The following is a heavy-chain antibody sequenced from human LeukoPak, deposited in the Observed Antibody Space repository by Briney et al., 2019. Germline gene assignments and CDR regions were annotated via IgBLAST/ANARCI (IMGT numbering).Heavy chain of an antibody. CDR1: GGSISSSSYY. CDR3: ANLIVGATADAFDI. D-gene: IGHD1-26*01. J-gene: IGHJ3*02. V-gene: IGHV4-39*06. Sequence: SETLSLTCTVSGGSISSSSYYWGWIRQPPGKGLEWIGSIYYSGSTYYNPSLKSRVTISVDTSKNQFALKLSSVTAADTAVYYCANLIVGATADAFDIWGQGTMVTVSS. CDR2: IYYSGST.